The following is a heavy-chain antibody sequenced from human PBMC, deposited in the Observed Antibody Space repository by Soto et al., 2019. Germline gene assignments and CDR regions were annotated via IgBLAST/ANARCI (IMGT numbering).Heavy chain of an antibody. CDR2: SYYSGST. CDR1: GGNISSSSYY. D-gene: IGHD2-8*02. V-gene: IGHV4-39*01. J-gene: IGHJ4*02. CDR3: ARHWTGLDY. Sequence: SETLSLTCTVSGGNISSSSYYWGWIRQPPGEGLEWIGSSYYSGSTYYNPSLKSRVTISVDTSKNQFSLKLSSVTAADTAVYYCARHWTGLDYWGQGTLVTVSS.